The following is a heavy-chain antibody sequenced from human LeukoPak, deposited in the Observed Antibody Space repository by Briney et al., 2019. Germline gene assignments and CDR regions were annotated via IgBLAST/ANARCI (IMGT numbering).Heavy chain of an antibody. D-gene: IGHD1-26*01. J-gene: IGHJ3*01. CDR1: GGSISSYY. V-gene: IGHV4-59*13. Sequence: PSDTLSLTCTVSGGSISSYYWTWIRQPPGKGLEWIGDIYITGSTNYNPYLKRRVTMSVDTSKNQFSLRLSSVTAADTAVYYCARVRIGETSYDASDVWGLGTMVTVSS. CDR3: ARVRIGETSYDASDV. CDR2: IYITGST.